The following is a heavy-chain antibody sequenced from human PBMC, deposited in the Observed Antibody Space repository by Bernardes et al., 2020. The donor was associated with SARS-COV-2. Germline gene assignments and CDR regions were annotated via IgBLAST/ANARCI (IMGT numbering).Heavy chain of an antibody. D-gene: IGHD2-2*03. Sequence: VSLRLSCAASGFTFSSYSMNWVRQAPGKGLEWVSSISSSTSYIYYADSVKGRFTISRDNAKNSLYLQMNSLRAEDTAVYYCARFGYCTTNSCPTMAFYYYYYGMDVWGQGTTVTVSS. CDR1: GFTFSSYS. V-gene: IGHV3-21*01. CDR3: ARFGYCTTNSCPTMAFYYYYYGMDV. J-gene: IGHJ6*02. CDR2: ISSSTSYI.